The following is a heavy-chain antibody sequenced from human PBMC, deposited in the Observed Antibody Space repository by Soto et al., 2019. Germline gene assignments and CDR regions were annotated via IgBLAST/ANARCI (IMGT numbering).Heavy chain of an antibody. D-gene: IGHD3-16*02. V-gene: IGHV4-59*01. J-gene: IGHJ4*02. CDR3: ARGGSMITFGGVIVTHPYYFDY. CDR2: IYYSGST. Sequence: SSETLSLTCTVSGGSISSYYWSWIRQPPGKGLEWIGYIYYSGSTNYNPSLKSRVTISVDTSKNQFSLKLSSVTAADTAVYYCARGGSMITFGGVIVTHPYYFDYWGQGTLVTVSS. CDR1: GGSISSYY.